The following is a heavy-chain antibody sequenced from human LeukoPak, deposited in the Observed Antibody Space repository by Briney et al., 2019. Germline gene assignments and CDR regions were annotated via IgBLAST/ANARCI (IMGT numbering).Heavy chain of an antibody. D-gene: IGHD1-26*01. V-gene: IGHV4-4*07. CDR2: IYTSGST. CDR1: GGSISSYY. CDR3: ARVGDGPYSGSYYRAFDI. J-gene: IGHJ3*02. Sequence: SETLSLTCTVSGGSISSYYWSWIRQPAGKGLEWIGRIYTSGSTNYNPSLKSRVTMSVDTSKNQFPLKLSSVTAADTAVYYCARVGDGPYSGSYYRAFDIWGQGTMVTVSS.